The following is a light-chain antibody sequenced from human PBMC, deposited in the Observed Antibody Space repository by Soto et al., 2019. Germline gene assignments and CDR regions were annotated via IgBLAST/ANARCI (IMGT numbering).Light chain of an antibody. CDR3: QQNADFPYT. V-gene: IGKV1-33*01. J-gene: IGKJ2*01. CDR1: QDIGND. CDR2: DAS. Sequence: DLQMTQSPSSLSASVGDTVTITCQASQDIGNDLKWYQQKPGKAPTLLIYDASDLEAGVPSKFSGSGSGTDFTFTINYLQPEDFATYYCQQNADFPYTFGQGTKLEIK.